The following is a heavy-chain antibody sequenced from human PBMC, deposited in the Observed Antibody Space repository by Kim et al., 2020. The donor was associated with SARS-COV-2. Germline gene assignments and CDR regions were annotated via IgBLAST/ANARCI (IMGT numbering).Heavy chain of an antibody. D-gene: IGHD6-13*01. J-gene: IGHJ5*02. CDR3: ARGRHIARNGGFDP. CDR1: GGSISSYY. CDR2: IYYSGST. V-gene: IGHV4-59*01. Sequence: SETLSLTCTVSGGSISSYYWSWIRQPPGKGLEWIGYIYYSGSTNYNPSLKSRVTISVDTSKNQFSLKLSSVTAADTAVYYCARGRHIARNGGFDPWGQGTLLTVSS.